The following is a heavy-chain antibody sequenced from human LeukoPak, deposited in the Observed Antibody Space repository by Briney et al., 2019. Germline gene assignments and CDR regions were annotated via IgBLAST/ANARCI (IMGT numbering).Heavy chain of an antibody. CDR1: GFTFSTYW. CDR2: INSDESST. D-gene: IGHD3-9*01. CDR3: ARGSSTAYYGFFDY. J-gene: IGHJ4*02. V-gene: IGHV3-74*01. Sequence: GGSLRLSCAASGFTFSTYWMHWVRQALGKGLVWVSRINSDESSTTYADSVKGRFTISRDNAKNTLYLQMNSLRAEDTAVYYCARGSSTAYYGFFDYWGQGTLVTVSS.